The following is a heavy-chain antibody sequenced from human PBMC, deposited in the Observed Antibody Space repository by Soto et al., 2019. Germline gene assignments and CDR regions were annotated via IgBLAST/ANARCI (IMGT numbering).Heavy chain of an antibody. Sequence: QVQLVQSGAEVKKPGSSVKVSCKASVGTFSNYAVNCVRQAPGQGLEWMGGITPIFGSANYAQKFQCRVTSIAYKATNTVYMELSSLRCEDTAVYYCADVEAGRYYYHGMKVWGQGTTVTVYS. CDR3: ADVEAGRYYYHGMKV. J-gene: IGHJ6*01. V-gene: IGHV1-69*06. CDR1: VGTFSNYA. D-gene: IGHD3-16*01. CDR2: ITPIFGSA.